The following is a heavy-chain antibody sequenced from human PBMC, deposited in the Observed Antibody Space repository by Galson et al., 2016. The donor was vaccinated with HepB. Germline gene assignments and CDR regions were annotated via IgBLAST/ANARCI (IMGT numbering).Heavy chain of an antibody. CDR1: GDSISTNRYF. Sequence: SETLSLTCTVSGDSISTNRYFWGWIRQPPGKGLEWIGSIYSTGNTYYNPSLKSRVTISVDTSTNQFSLTLSSATAADTAVYYCWGDRCGGNGNFRSSIDYWGQGTLVSVSS. CDR3: WGDRCGGNGNFRSSIDY. V-gene: IGHV4-39*02. CDR2: IYSTGNT. J-gene: IGHJ4*02. D-gene: IGHD2-21*02.